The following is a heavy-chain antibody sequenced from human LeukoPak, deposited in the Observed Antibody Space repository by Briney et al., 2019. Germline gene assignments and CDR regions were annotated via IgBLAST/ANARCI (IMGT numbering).Heavy chain of an antibody. D-gene: IGHD1-14*01. CDR1: GYTLSDLS. J-gene: IGHJ4*02. Sequence: ASVKVSCKVSGYTLSDLSIHWVRQATGQGLEWMGWMNPNSGNTGYAQKFQGRVTMTRNTSISTAYMELSSLRSEDTAVYYCARVTRGTPTDYWGQGTLVTVSS. V-gene: IGHV1-8*01. CDR3: ARVTRGTPTDY. CDR2: MNPNSGNT.